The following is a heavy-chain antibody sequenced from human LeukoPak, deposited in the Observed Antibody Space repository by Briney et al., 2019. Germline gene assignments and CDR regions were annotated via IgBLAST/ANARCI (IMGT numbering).Heavy chain of an antibody. V-gene: IGHV3-7*01. D-gene: IGHD3-10*01. CDR2: IKEDGSEK. CDR3: AREWLRDNWFDP. J-gene: IGHJ5*02. Sequence: PGVSLRLSCAASGFTFRSYWMSWVRQAPGKGLEWVANIKEDGSEKYYVDSVKGRFTVSRDNAKTSLSLQMNSLRAEDTAGYYCAREWLRDNWFDPWGQGTLVTVSS. CDR1: GFTFRSYW.